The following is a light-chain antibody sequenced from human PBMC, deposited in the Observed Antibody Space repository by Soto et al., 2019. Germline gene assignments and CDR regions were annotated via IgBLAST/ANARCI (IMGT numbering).Light chain of an antibody. J-gene: IGKJ1*01. CDR3: KQYDSSPRT. Sequence: EIVLTQSPGTLSLSPGERAALSCRASQSISSSYLAWYQQKPGQAHRLLIYGAYSRATGIQDRFSGSGSGTDFTLTIKRLEPEDFAVYYCKQYDSSPRTFGQGTKVDI. CDR2: GAY. V-gene: IGKV3-20*01. CDR1: QSISSSY.